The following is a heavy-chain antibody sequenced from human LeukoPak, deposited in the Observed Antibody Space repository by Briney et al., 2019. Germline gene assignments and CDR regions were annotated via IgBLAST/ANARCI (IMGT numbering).Heavy chain of an antibody. CDR3: ARHGVGSSWYRRTDYYYYGMDV. CDR1: GGSTSSGSYY. CDR2: IYYSGST. J-gene: IGHJ6*02. V-gene: IGHV4-39*01. Sequence: PETLCLTRTVFGGSTSSGSYYWGWIGQPPRKGLEWNGSIYYSGSTYYNPSLKSRATISVDTSNNQFSLKFSSVTPADTAVYYCARHGVGSSWYRRTDYYYYGMDVWGQGTTVTVSS. D-gene: IGHD6-13*01.